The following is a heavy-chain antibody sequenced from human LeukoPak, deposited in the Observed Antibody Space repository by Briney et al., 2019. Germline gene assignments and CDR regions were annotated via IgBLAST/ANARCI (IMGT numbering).Heavy chain of an antibody. CDR1: GGSISSYY. J-gene: IGHJ4*02. V-gene: IGHV4-59*01. Sequence: SETLSLTCTVSGGSISSYYWSWIRQPPGKGLEWIAYIYYSGSTNYNPSLKSRVTISVDTSKNQFSLKLSSVTAAGTAVYYCARGGDGYNYFDYWGQGTLVTVSS. D-gene: IGHD5-24*01. CDR2: IYYSGST. CDR3: ARGGDGYNYFDY.